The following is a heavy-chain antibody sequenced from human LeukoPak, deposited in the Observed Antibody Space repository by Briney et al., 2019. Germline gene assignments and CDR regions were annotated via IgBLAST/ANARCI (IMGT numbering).Heavy chain of an antibody. CDR1: GVMLNDYA. J-gene: IGHJ1*01. CDR2: ISYDGSNK. CDR3: AKDAELLVRTEYFQH. V-gene: IGHV3-30*18. D-gene: IGHD3-10*01. Sequence: GGSLRLSCKGSGVMLNDYAIHWVRQAPGKGLEWVAVISYDGSNKYYADSVKGRFTISRDNSKNTLYLQMNSLRAEDTAVYYCAKDAELLVRTEYFQHWGQGTLVTVSS.